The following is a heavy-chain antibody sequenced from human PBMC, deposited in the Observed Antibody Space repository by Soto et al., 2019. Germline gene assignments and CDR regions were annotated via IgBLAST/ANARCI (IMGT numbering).Heavy chain of an antibody. CDR3: ARVPRWLALDY. J-gene: IGHJ4*02. CDR2: IYYSGST. Sequence: SETLSLTCTVSGGSISSYYWSWIRQPPGKGLEWIGYIYYSGSTNYNPSLKSRVTISVDTSKNQFSLKLSSVTAADTAVYYCARVPRWLALDYWGQGTLVTVSS. V-gene: IGHV4-59*08. CDR1: GGSISSYY. D-gene: IGHD6-19*01.